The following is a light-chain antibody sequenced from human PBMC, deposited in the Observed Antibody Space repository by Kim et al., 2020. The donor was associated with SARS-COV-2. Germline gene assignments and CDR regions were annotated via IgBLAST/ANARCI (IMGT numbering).Light chain of an antibody. CDR1: SSDVGGYNY. CDR2: DVS. V-gene: IGLV2-14*01. CDR3: SSYTRGSTYV. Sequence: QSASVSGSPGQSITISCTGTSSDVGGYNYVSWYQQHPGKAPKLMIYDVSKRPSGVSNRFSGSKSGNTASLTISGLQAEVEADYYCSSYTRGSTYVFGTGTKVTDL. J-gene: IGLJ1*01.